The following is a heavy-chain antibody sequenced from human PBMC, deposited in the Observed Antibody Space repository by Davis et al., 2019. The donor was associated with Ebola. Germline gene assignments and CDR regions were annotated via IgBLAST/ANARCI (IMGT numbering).Heavy chain of an antibody. CDR1: GGFVTSSSYY. CDR3: ARSGYSSSWYNWFDP. V-gene: IGHV4-39*01. Sequence: MPSETLSLTCTVSGGFVTSSSYYWGWIRQPPGKGLEWIGSIHYSGSTYYNPSLKSRVTISVDTSRNQFSLKLSSVTAADTAVYYCARSGYSSSWYNWFDPWGQGTLVTVSS. D-gene: IGHD6-13*01. CDR2: IHYSGST. J-gene: IGHJ5*02.